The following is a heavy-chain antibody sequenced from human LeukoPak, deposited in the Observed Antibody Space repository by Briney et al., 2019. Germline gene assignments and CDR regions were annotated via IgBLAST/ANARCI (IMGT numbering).Heavy chain of an antibody. V-gene: IGHV1-69*05. CDR3: ARVPAAYADNWFDP. CDR1: GGTSSSYA. CDR2: IIPIFGTA. D-gene: IGHD2-2*01. J-gene: IGHJ5*02. Sequence: GSSVKVSCKASGGTSSSYAISWVRQAPGQGLEWMGGIIPIFGTANYAQKFQGRVTITTDESTSTAYMELSSLRSEDTAVYYCARVPAAYADNWFDPWGQGTLDTVSS.